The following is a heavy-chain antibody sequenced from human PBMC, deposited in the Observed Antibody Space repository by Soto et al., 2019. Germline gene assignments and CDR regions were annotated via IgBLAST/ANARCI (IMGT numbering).Heavy chain of an antibody. Sequence: GKSPEWIGLISYTGITDYNPSLKSRVAISLDTSENQFSLTLSSVTAADTAVYYCAIFFFQAEDGIRDVRSVSAFLLNRSSDL. D-gene: IGHD3-10*02. CDR3: AIFFFQAEDGIRDVRSVSAFLLNRSSDL. CDR2: ISYTGIT. J-gene: IGHJ2*01. V-gene: IGHV4-30-4*01.